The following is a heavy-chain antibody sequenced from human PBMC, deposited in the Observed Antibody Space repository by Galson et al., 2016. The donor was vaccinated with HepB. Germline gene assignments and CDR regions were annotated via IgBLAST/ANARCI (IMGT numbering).Heavy chain of an antibody. CDR2: IIPFFGTT. D-gene: IGHD1-26*01. J-gene: IGHJ6*02. CDR3: AKYSGSPGDYGMDV. V-gene: IGHV1-69*06. Sequence: SVKVSCKASESSFSNYPVSWVRQAPGQGLVWLGGIIPFFGTTGYAQKFQGRVTITADKSTTTVYVELSSLRSEDTAIYYCAKYSGSPGDYGMDVWGQGTTVTVSS. CDR1: ESSFSNYP.